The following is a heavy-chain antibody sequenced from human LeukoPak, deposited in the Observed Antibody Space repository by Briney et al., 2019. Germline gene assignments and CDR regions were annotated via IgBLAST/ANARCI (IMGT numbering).Heavy chain of an antibody. Sequence: GGSLRISCAASGFHFTTYWMTWVRQAPGKGLEWVSFIRSDGSHQFYVDSVKGRFTISRDNAKNTVFLQMNSLRVEDTAVYYCAELGITMIGGVWGKGTTVTISS. D-gene: IGHD3-10*02. V-gene: IGHV3-30*02. CDR1: GFHFTTYW. CDR3: AELGITMIGGV. CDR2: IRSDGSHQ. J-gene: IGHJ6*04.